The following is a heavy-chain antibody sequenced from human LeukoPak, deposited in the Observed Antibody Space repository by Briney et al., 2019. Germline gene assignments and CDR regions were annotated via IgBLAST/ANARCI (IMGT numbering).Heavy chain of an antibody. J-gene: IGHJ5*02. CDR1: GGSISSGGYS. CDR3: ARKGGGQLVNTRRWFDP. V-gene: IGHV4-30-4*07. D-gene: IGHD6-13*01. Sequence: PSETLSLTCAVSGGSISSGGYSWSWIRQPPGKGLEWIGYIYYSGSTYYNPSLKSRVTISVDTSKKQFSLKLGSVTAADTALYYCARKGGGQLVNTRRWFDPWGQGTLVIVSS. CDR2: IYYSGST.